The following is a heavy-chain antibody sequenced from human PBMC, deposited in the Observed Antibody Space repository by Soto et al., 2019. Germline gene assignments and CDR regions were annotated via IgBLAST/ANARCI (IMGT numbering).Heavy chain of an antibody. CDR1: GFTFSSYG. J-gene: IGHJ4*02. CDR2: IWYDGSNK. D-gene: IGHD2-15*01. CDR3: ARGLGMVASGDDY. V-gene: IGHV3-33*01. Sequence: QVQLVESGGGVVQPGRSLILSCAASGFTFSSYGMHWVRQAPGKGLEWVAVIWYDGSNKHYADSVKGRFTISRDNSKNTPYLQMNSLRAEDTAVYYCARGLGMVASGDDYWGQGTLVTVSS.